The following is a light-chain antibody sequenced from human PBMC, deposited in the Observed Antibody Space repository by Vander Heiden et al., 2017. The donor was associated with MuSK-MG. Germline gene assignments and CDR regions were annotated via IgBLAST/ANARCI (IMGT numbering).Light chain of an antibody. J-gene: IGLJ2*01. V-gene: IGLV6-57*01. CDR3: QYYKTTSLI. CDR1: SGSIASNY. Sequence: NFMLTQPHSVSESPGKTVTISCTRSSGSIASNYVQWYQQRPGSSPTMVSDEDNQRPSGVPDRFSGSIDSSSTSAYTTISGLKAEDDSYYYAQYYKTTSLIVGGGTKLTVL. CDR2: EDN.